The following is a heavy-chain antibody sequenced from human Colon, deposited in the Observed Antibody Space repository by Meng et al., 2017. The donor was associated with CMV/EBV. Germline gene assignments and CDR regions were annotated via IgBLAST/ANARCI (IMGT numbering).Heavy chain of an antibody. V-gene: IGHV3-30*02. D-gene: IGHD3-10*01. CDR1: GFVFTESG. CDR2: IRYDGSNT. CDR3: ARGLTLSSGIDS. Sequence: GESLKISCAASGFVFTESGMHWIRQAPGQGLEWVAFIRYDGSNTYYADSVRGRFTIHRDNSKNSLSLQMSSMRSEDTAVYYCARGLTLSSGIDSWGQGTLVTVSS. J-gene: IGHJ4*02.